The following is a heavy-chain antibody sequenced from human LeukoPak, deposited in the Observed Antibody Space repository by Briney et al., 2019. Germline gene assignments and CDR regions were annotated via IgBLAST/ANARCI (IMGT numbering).Heavy chain of an antibody. CDR2: MSGSDGKT. D-gene: IGHD3-22*01. V-gene: IGHV3-23*01. CDR1: GFTLSNSV. J-gene: IGHJ4*02. CDR3: ARVPSRGGYYYDY. Sequence: PGGSLRLSCAASGFTLSNSVMSWVRQAPGKGLEWVSSMSGSDGKTYYADSVKGRFSISRDNSENTLYLQMTSLRVEDMAVYHCARVPSRGGYYYDYWGQGTQVTVSS.